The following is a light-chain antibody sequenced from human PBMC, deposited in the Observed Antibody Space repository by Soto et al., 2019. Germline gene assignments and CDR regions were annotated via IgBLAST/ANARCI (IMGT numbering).Light chain of an antibody. J-gene: IGKJ1*01. Sequence: EIVMTQSPATLSVSPGERATLYCRASQSVSSSYLAWYQQKPGQAPRLLIYGASSRATGIPDRFSSSGSGTDFTLTISRLEPEDFAVYYCQQYGSSPRTFGQGTKVDIK. CDR2: GAS. CDR3: QQYGSSPRT. V-gene: IGKV3-20*01. CDR1: QSVSSSY.